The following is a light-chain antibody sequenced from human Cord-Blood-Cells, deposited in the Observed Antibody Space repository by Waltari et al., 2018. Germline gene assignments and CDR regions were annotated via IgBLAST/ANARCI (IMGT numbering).Light chain of an antibody. CDR1: QSLLHSTGYNY. CDR2: LGS. J-gene: IGKJ1*01. Sequence: IVMTQSPLSLPVTPGEPASISCRSSQSLLHSTGYNYLDWYLQKPGQSPQLLIYLGSNRASGVPDRFSGSGSGTDFTLKISRVEAEDVGVYYCMQALQTTWTFGQGTKVEIK. V-gene: IGKV2-28*01. CDR3: MQALQTTWT.